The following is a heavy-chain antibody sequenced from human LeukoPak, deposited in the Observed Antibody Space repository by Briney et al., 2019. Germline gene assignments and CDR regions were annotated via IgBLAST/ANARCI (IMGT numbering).Heavy chain of an antibody. CDR1: GGSIRSSSSY. V-gene: IGHV4-39*07. CDR2: VYYSGST. Sequence: PSETLSLTCTVSGGSIRSSSSYWGWIRQPPGKGLEWIGSVYYSGSTYYNPSLKSRVAISVDKSENHISLKLTSVTAADTAVYYCAREGGPYRPLDYSGQGTLVTVAS. J-gene: IGHJ4*02. CDR3: AREGGPYRPLDY.